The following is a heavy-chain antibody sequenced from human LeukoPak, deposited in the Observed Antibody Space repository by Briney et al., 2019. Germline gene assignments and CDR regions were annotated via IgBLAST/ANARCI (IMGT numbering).Heavy chain of an antibody. CDR1: GGSITNYY. Sequence: SETLSLTCTVSGGSITNYYWSWIRQAPGKGLEWIGHIYYRGGTKYNPSLKSRVTVAVDTSKQQFSLRLSSVRVADTAVYYSARLSGPSGGPVSFFGLDVWGQGTTVIVSS. J-gene: IGHJ6*02. D-gene: IGHD6-19*01. CDR2: IYYRGGT. CDR3: ARLSGPSGGPVSFFGLDV. V-gene: IGHV4-59*08.